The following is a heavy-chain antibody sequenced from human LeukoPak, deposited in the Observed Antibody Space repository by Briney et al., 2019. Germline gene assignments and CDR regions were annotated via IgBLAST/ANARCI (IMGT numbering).Heavy chain of an antibody. CDR1: GGSFSVGYSY. D-gene: IGHD6-19*01. CDR3: ARGTLYSGWSYYFDY. CDR2: VYYSETT. J-gene: IGHJ4*02. Sequence: SGTLCLSCGVSGGSFSVGYSYWGCARQPPGKALGWLGSVYYSETTSYNPSLKSRVTISVDMSKNHFSLRLSSVTAADTAMYYCARGTLYSGWSYYFDYWGQGSQVTVSS. V-gene: IGHV4-39*07.